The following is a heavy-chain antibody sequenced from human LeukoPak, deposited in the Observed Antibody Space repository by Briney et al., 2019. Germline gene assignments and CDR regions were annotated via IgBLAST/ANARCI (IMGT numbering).Heavy chain of an antibody. V-gene: IGHV3-30*04. Sequence: GGSLRLSCAASGFTFSSYAMHWVRPAPGKGLEWVAVISYDGSNKYYADSVKGRFTISRDNSKNTLYLQMNSLRAEDTAVYYCARDPLPGYDSYAYYFDYWGQGTLVTVSS. D-gene: IGHD3-16*01. CDR3: ARDPLPGYDSYAYYFDY. CDR1: GFTFSSYA. J-gene: IGHJ4*02. CDR2: ISYDGSNK.